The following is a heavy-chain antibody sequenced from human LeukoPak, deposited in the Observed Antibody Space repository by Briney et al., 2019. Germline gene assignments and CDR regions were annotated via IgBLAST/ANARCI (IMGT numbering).Heavy chain of an antibody. CDR3: ARVFGDYEEDLDY. J-gene: IGHJ4*02. Sequence: SETLSLTCTVSGGSISSYYWSWIRQPPGKGLEWIGYIYYSGSTNYNPSLKSRVTISVDTSKNQFSLKLSSVTAADTAVYHCARVFGDYEEDLDYWGQGTLVTVSS. CDR2: IYYSGST. CDR1: GGSISSYY. V-gene: IGHV4-59*01. D-gene: IGHD4-17*01.